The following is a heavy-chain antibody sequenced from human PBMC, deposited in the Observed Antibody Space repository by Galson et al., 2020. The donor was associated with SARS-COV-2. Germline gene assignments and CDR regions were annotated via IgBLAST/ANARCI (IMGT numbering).Heavy chain of an antibody. CDR2: ISMSGITI. CDR1: GLTFSNTE. CDR3: ATGDVWFES. V-gene: IGHV3-48*03. D-gene: IGHD7-27*01. J-gene: IGHJ5*01. Sequence: GEPLKITCAATGLTFSNTEMNWVRQAPGKGLEWLSYISMSGITIYYADSVKGRFTISRDNAENSLYLQMNSLRAEDTGIYYCATGDVWFESWGQGTLVTVSS.